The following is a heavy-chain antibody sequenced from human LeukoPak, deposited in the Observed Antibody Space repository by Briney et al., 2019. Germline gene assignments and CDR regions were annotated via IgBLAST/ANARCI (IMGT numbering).Heavy chain of an antibody. CDR3: AIDHYGDYGGY. J-gene: IGHJ4*02. V-gene: IGHV3-33*01. D-gene: IGHD4-17*01. Sequence: PGRSLRLSCAASGFTFSSYGMHWVRQAPGKGLEWVAVIWYDRSNKYYADSVKGRFTISRDNSKNTLYLQMNSLRAEDTAVYYCAIDHYGDYGGYWGQGTLVTVSS. CDR1: GFTFSSYG. CDR2: IWYDRSNK.